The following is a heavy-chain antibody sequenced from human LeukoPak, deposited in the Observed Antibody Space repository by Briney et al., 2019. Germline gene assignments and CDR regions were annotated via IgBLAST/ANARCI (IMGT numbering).Heavy chain of an antibody. Sequence: GASVKVSCKASGYTFTAYYIHWVRQAPGQGLEWMGWINPNSGGTNYAQKFQGRVTMTRDTSISTAYMELSRLRSDDTALYYCAKVQWLADDAFNFWGQGTMVTVSS. J-gene: IGHJ3*01. CDR3: AKVQWLADDAFNF. CDR1: GYTFTAYY. D-gene: IGHD6-19*01. CDR2: INPNSGGT. V-gene: IGHV1-2*02.